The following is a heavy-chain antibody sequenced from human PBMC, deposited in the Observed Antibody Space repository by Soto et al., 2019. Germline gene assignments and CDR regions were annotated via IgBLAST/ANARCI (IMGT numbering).Heavy chain of an antibody. V-gene: IGHV4-31*03. CDR1: GGSISSGGYY. Sequence: QVQLQESGPGLVKPSQTLSLTCTVSGGSISSGGYYWSWIRQHPGKGLEWIGYIYYSGSTYYNPSIKSRVTISVDTSKNQFSLKLSSVTAADTAVYYCAREGYCSSTSCYYSPSSYWGQGTLVTVSS. J-gene: IGHJ4*02. D-gene: IGHD2-2*01. CDR3: AREGYCSSTSCYYSPSSY. CDR2: IYYSGST.